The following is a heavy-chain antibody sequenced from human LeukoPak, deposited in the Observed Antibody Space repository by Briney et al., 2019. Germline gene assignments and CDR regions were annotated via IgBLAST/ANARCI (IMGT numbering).Heavy chain of an antibody. D-gene: IGHD3-10*01. V-gene: IGHV3-53*01. Sequence: GGSLRLSCAASGFTVSSNYMSWVRQAPGKGLEWVSVIYSGGSTYYADPVKGRFTISRDNSKNTLYLQMNSLRAEDTAVYFCARLGVITSPIFDYWGQGTLVTVSS. CDR1: GFTVSSNY. J-gene: IGHJ4*02. CDR2: IYSGGST. CDR3: ARLGVITSPIFDY.